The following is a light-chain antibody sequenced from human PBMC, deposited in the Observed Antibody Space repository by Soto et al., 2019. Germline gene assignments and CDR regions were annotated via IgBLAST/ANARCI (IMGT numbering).Light chain of an antibody. CDR3: SSYAGITPYV. J-gene: IGLJ1*01. Sequence: QSALTQPPSASGSPGQSVTISCTGTSSDVGGYTYVSWYQQHPGKAPKLMIYEVSKRPSGVPDRFSGSKSGNTASLTVSGPQAEDEADYYCSSYAGITPYVFGTGTKVTVL. CDR1: SSDVGGYTY. CDR2: EVS. V-gene: IGLV2-8*01.